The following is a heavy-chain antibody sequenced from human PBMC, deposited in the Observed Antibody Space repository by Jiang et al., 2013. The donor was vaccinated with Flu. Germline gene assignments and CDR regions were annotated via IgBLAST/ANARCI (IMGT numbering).Heavy chain of an antibody. Sequence: SSYAISWVRQAPGQGLEWMGGIIPIFGTANYAQKFQGRVTITADESTSTAYMELSSLRSEDTAVYYCASSMTTVTKVWYFDLWGRGTLVTVSS. J-gene: IGHJ2*01. CDR1: SSYA. CDR2: IIPIFGTA. CDR3: ASSMTTVTKVWYFDL. D-gene: IGHD4-17*01. V-gene: IGHV1-69*01.